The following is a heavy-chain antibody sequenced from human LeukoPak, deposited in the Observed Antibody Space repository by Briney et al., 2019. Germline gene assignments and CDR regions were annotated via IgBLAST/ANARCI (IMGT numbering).Heavy chain of an antibody. J-gene: IGHJ4*02. V-gene: IGHV3-21*01. CDR1: GFTFSSYS. D-gene: IGHD6-19*01. CDR3: ARDRQWLAIDY. CDR2: ISSSSSYI. Sequence: PGGSLRLSCAASGFTFSSYSMNWVRQAPGKGLEWVSSISSSSSYIYYADSVKGRFTISRDNAKNSLYLQTNSLRAEDTAVYYCARDRQWLAIDYWGQGTLVTVSS.